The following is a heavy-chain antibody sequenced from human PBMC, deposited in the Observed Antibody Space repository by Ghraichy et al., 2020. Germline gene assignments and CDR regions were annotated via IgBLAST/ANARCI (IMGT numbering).Heavy chain of an antibody. CDR2: LYSDGNT. CDR1: GFTVSTNY. CDR3: ARKQYSSSWYSGIDAFDI. Sequence: GSLRLSCAASGFTVSTNYMSWVRQAPGKGLEWVSVLYSDGNTYYADSVKGRFTISRDNSKNTLYLQMNSLRAEDTAVYYCARKQYSSSWYSGIDAFDIWGQGTMVTVSS. J-gene: IGHJ3*02. D-gene: IGHD6-13*01. V-gene: IGHV3-53*01.